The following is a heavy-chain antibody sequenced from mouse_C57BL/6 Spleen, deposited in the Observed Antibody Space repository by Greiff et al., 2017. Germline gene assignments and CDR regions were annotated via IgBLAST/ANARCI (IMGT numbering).Heavy chain of an antibody. CDR3: ARRKGSYFDV. CDR2: IDPSDSYT. J-gene: IGHJ1*03. V-gene: IGHV1-59*01. Sequence: QVQLQQSGAELVRPGTSVKLSCKASGYTFTSYWMHWVKQRPGQGLEWIGVIDPSDSYTNYNQKFKGKATLTVDTSSSTAYMQLSSLTSEDSAVYYCARRKGSYFDVWGTGTTVTVSS. CDR1: GYTFTSYW.